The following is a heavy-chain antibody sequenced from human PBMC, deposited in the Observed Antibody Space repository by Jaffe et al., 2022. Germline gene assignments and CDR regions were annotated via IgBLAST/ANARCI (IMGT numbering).Heavy chain of an antibody. V-gene: IGHV2-70*01. CDR2: IDWDDDK. CDR1: GFSLSTSGMC. Sequence: QVTLRESGPALVKPTQTLTLTCTFSGFSLSTSGMCVSWIRQPPGKALEWLALIDWDDDKYYSTSLKTRLTISKDTSKNQVVLTMTNMDPVDTATYYCARYCSSTSCYDGYFDYWGQGTLVTVSS. CDR3: ARYCSSTSCYDGYFDY. D-gene: IGHD2-2*01. J-gene: IGHJ4*02.